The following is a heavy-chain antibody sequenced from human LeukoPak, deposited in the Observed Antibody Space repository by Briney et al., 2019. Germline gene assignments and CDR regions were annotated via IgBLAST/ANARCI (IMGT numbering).Heavy chain of an antibody. D-gene: IGHD4-17*01. CDR3: ARARDYARWYFDY. CDR1: GGSFSGYY. Sequence: SETLSLTCTVYGGSFSGYYWSWIRQPPGKGLEWIGEINHSGSTNYNPSLKSRVPISVDTSKNQFSLKLSSVTAADTAVYYCARARDYARWYFDYWGQGTLVTVSS. J-gene: IGHJ4*02. V-gene: IGHV4-34*01. CDR2: INHSGST.